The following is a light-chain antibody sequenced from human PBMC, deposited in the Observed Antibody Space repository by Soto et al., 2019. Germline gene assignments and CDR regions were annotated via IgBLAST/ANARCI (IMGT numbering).Light chain of an antibody. V-gene: IGLV2-14*03. CDR3: SSYTTSNTRQIV. CDR2: DVS. J-gene: IGLJ1*01. Sequence: QSALTQPASVSGSPGQSITISCTGTSSDVGGYNYVSWYQHHPGKAPKLIIYDVSNRPSGVSNPFSGSKSGNTASLTIPGLQPEDEADYYCSSYTTSNTRQIVFGTGPKVTVL. CDR1: SSDVGGYNY.